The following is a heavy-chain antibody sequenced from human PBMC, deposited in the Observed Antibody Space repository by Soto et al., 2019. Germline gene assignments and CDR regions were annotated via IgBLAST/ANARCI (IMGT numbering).Heavy chain of an antibody. CDR2: ISPRDSDT. J-gene: IGHJ5*02. Sequence: GESLKISCKGSGYTFTNYRIAWVRQMPGKGLEYMGIISPRDSDTRYSPSFQGQVTISADKSITTAYLQWSSLKASDTAMYYCARHGFYGDYSSNYFDPWGQGTLVTVSS. CDR1: GYTFTNYR. D-gene: IGHD4-17*01. V-gene: IGHV5-51*01. CDR3: ARHGFYGDYSSNYFDP.